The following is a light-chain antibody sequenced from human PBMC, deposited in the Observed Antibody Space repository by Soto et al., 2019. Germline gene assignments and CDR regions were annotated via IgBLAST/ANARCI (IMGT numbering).Light chain of an antibody. CDR2: AAS. V-gene: IGKV1-39*01. Sequence: DIQMTQSPSSLSASVGDRVSITCRASQSINSYLNWYQQKPGKAPKLLIFAASSLQSWVPSRFSGSGSGTDFTLTIISLQPEDFATYYCQQTYDTPGFGQGTKVDI. CDR3: QQTYDTPG. CDR1: QSINSY. J-gene: IGKJ1*01.